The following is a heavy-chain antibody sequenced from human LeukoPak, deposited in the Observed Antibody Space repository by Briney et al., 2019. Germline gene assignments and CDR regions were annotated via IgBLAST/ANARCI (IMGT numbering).Heavy chain of an antibody. J-gene: IGHJ4*02. Sequence: SETLSLTCTVSGDSITTSYWSWIRQPPGKGLEGIGYIYYSGNTNYNPSLRSRVTISVDTSKSQFPLHLTSVTAAATAVYYCANAREPPYRGIYYYFESWGQGTLVTASS. CDR3: ANAREPPYRGIYYYFES. D-gene: IGHD1-26*01. V-gene: IGHV4-59*01. CDR1: GDSITTSY. CDR2: IYYSGNT.